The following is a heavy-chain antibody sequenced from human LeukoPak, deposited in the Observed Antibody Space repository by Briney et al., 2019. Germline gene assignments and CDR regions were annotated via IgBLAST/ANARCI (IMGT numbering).Heavy chain of an antibody. Sequence: PGGSLRLSCAASGFTFSSYAMHWVRQAPGKGLEWVAVISYDGSNKYYADSVKGRFTISRDNPKNTLYLQMNSLRAEDTAVYYCARTWAHYYYYGMDVWGQGTTVTVSS. CDR1: GFTFSSYA. D-gene: IGHD3-16*01. J-gene: IGHJ6*02. CDR3: ARTWAHYYYYGMDV. V-gene: IGHV3-30*04. CDR2: ISYDGSNK.